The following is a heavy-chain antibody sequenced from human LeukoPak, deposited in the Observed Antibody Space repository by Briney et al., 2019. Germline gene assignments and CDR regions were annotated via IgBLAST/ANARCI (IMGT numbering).Heavy chain of an antibody. D-gene: IGHD3-10*02. V-gene: IGHV3-21*01. J-gene: IGHJ3*02. Sequence: GGSLRLSCAASGFTFSSYNMNWVRQAPGKGLEWVSSISSSSSYIYYADSVKGRFTISRDNSKNTLYLEMNTLRTEDTAVYYCVRDVLFAVGDTFDIWGQGTMVTVS. CDR1: GFTFSSYN. CDR2: ISSSSSYI. CDR3: VRDVLFAVGDTFDI.